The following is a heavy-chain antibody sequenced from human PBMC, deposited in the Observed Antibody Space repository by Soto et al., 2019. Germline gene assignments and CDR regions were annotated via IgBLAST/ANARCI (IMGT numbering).Heavy chain of an antibody. CDR2: ISAYNGNT. Sequence: ASVKGSCKASGYTFTSYGISWVRQAPGQGLEWMGWISAYNGNTNYAQKLQGRVTMTTDTSTSTAYMELRSLRSDDTAVYYCARDLKWFGELLFLGFDYWGQGTLVTVSS. V-gene: IGHV1-18*04. J-gene: IGHJ4*02. CDR1: GYTFTSYG. D-gene: IGHD3-10*01. CDR3: ARDLKWFGELLFLGFDY.